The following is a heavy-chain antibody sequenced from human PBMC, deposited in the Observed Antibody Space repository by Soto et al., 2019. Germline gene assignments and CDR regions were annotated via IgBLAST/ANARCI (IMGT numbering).Heavy chain of an antibody. CDR1: GFTVSSNY. V-gene: IGHV3-66*01. D-gene: IGHD4-17*01. CDR3: ARDDFYGDYASYGY. J-gene: IGHJ4*02. Sequence: GESLKISCAASGFTVSSNYMSWVRQAPGKGLEWVSVIYSGGSTYYADSVKGRFTISGDNSKNTLYLQMNSLRAEDTAVYYCARDDFYGDYASYGYWGQGTLVTVSS. CDR2: IYSGGST.